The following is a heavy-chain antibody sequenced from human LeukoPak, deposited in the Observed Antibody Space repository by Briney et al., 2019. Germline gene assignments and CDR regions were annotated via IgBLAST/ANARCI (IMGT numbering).Heavy chain of an antibody. D-gene: IGHD4-17*01. J-gene: IGHJ4*02. Sequence: PGGSLRLFCAASGFTFSSYGMHWVRHAPGKGLEWAAFILYDGNNKFYADSVKGRFIISRDNSKNTLYLEMDSLRAEDTAVYYCAKQDGDFTGFDYWGQGTLVTVSS. V-gene: IGHV3-30*02. CDR2: ILYDGNNK. CDR3: AKQDGDFTGFDY. CDR1: GFTFSSYG.